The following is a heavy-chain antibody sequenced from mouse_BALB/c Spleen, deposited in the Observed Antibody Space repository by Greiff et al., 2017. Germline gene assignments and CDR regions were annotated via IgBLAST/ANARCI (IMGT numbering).Heavy chain of an antibody. CDR3: ASITTVGEDYFDY. V-gene: IGHV2-9*02. Sequence: VQLVESGPGLVAPSQSLSITCTVSGFSLTSYGVHWVRQPPGKGLEWLGVIWAGGSTNYNSALMSRLSISKDNSKSQVFLKMNSLQTDDTAMYYCASITTVGEDYFDYWGQGTTLTVSS. D-gene: IGHD1-1*01. J-gene: IGHJ2*01. CDR2: IWAGGST. CDR1: GFSLTSYG.